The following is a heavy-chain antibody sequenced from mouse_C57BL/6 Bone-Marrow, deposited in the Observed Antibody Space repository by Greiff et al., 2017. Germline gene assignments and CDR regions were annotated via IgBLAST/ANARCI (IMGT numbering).Heavy chain of an antibody. V-gene: IGHV3-6*01. CDR3: ASVRTMGDYFYCDY. Sequence: EVKLMESGPGLVKPSQSLSLTCSVTGYSITSGYYWNWIRQFPGNKLEWMGYISYDGSNNYNPSLKNRISITRDTSKNQFFLKLNSVTAEDTATYYCASVRTMGDYFYCDYWGQGTTLTVSS. D-gene: IGHD1-1*02. CDR2: ISYDGSN. CDR1: GYSITSGYY. J-gene: IGHJ2*01.